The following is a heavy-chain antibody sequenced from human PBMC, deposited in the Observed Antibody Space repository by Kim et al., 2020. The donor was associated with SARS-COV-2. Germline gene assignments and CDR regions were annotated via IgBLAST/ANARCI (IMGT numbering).Heavy chain of an antibody. CDR2: IYYSGST. V-gene: IGHV4-39*01. Sequence: SETLSLTCTVSGGSISSSSYYWGWIRQPPGKGLEWIGSIYYSGSTYYNPSLKSRVTISVDTSKNQFSLKLSSVTAADTAVYYCPRNYDSSGYYLKSYYFDYWGQGTLVTVSS. CDR3: PRNYDSSGYYLKSYYFDY. CDR1: GGSISSSSYY. J-gene: IGHJ4*02. D-gene: IGHD3-22*01.